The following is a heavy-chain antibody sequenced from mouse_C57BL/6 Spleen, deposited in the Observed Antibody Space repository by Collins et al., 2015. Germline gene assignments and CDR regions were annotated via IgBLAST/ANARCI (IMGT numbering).Heavy chain of an antibody. J-gene: IGHJ2*01. Sequence: QVQLQQPGAELVKPGASVKLSCKASGYTFTSYWMQWVKQRPGQGLEWIGEIDPSDSYTNYNQKFKGKATLTVDTSSSTAYMQLSSLTSEDSAVYYCARTRELRLRAYYFDYWGQGTTLTVSS. D-gene: IGHD3-2*02. CDR1: GYTFTSYW. CDR3: ARTRELRLRAYYFDY. CDR2: IDPSDSYT. V-gene: IGHV1-50*01.